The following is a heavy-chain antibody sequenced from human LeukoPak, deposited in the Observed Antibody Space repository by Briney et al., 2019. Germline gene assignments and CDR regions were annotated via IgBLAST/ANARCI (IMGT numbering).Heavy chain of an antibody. Sequence: PGGSLRLSCAASGFSFRSYAMSWVRQAPARGLEWVSSLRGGGETFYADSVKGRFTLSREESRNTVYLEMNNLRVEDTAVYFCAKANWVSSADAVVWGQGTLVTVSS. J-gene: IGHJ1*01. V-gene: IGHV3-23*01. D-gene: IGHD2-21*01. CDR2: LRGGGET. CDR1: GFSFRSYA. CDR3: AKANWVSSADAVV.